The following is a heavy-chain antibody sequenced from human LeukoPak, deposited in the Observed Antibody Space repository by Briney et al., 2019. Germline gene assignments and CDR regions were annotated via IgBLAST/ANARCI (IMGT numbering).Heavy chain of an antibody. V-gene: IGHV3-74*01. D-gene: IGHD1-1*01. CDR3: ARSPWPKRTTDRYFDY. CDR2: INTDGSST. J-gene: IGHJ4*02. CDR1: GFTFSSYW. Sequence: GGSLRLSCAASGFTFSSYWMHWVRQAPGKGLVWVSRINTDGSSTSYADSVKGRFTISRDNAKNTLYLQMNSLRAEDTAVYYCARSPWPKRTTDRYFDYWGQGTLVTVSS.